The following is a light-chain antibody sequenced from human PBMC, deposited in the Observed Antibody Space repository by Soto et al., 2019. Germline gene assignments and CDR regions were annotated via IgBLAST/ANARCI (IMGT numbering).Light chain of an antibody. Sequence: DIQMTQCPSTLSASVGDRVTITCRASQSLNSLLAWYQQKPGRAPKLLIYDAATLESGVPSRFSGSGSGTEFTLTISSLQTDDFATYYCQQYNSYSSWTFGQGTKVDSK. CDR1: QSLNSL. V-gene: IGKV1-5*01. J-gene: IGKJ1*01. CDR2: DAA. CDR3: QQYNSYSSWT.